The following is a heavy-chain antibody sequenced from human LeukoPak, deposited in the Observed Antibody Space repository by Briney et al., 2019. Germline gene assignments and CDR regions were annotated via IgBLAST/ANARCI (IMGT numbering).Heavy chain of an antibody. D-gene: IGHD2-15*01. CDR2: INPSGGST. J-gene: IGHJ4*02. CDR1: GYTFASYY. V-gene: IGHV1-46*01. Sequence: GASVKVSCKASGYTFASYYTHWVRQAPGQGLEWMGIINPSGGSTSYSQKFQGRVTMTRDTSTSTVYMELSSLRSEDTAVYYCARVGYCSGGSCYYLLYWGQGTLVTVSS. CDR3: ARVGYCSGGSCYYLLY.